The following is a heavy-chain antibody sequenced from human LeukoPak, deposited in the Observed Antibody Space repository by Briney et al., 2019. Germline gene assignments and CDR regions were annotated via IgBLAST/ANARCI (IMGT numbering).Heavy chain of an antibody. CDR2: ISDSGGSA. V-gene: IGHV3-23*01. CDR3: ARGDYYDSSGYNYYYYYMDV. Sequence: GGSLRLSCAASGFTFNTYAMSWVRQAPGKGLEWVSAISDSGGSAYYADSVKGRFTISRDNSKNTLYLQMNSLRAEDTAVYYCARGDYYDSSGYNYYYYYMDVWGKGTTVTVSS. J-gene: IGHJ6*03. CDR1: GFTFNTYA. D-gene: IGHD3-22*01.